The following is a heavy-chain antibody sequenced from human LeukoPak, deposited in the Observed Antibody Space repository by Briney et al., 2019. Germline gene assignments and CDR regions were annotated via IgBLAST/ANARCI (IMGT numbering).Heavy chain of an antibody. Sequence: SETLSLTCAVYGGSFSGYYWSWIRQPPGKGLEWIGEINHSGSTNYNPSLKSRVTISVDTSKNQFSLKLSSVTAADTAVYYCARGFITMIVVDAFDIWGQGTMVTVSS. J-gene: IGHJ3*02. D-gene: IGHD3-22*01. CDR2: INHSGST. V-gene: IGHV4-34*01. CDR1: GGSFSGYY. CDR3: ARGFITMIVVDAFDI.